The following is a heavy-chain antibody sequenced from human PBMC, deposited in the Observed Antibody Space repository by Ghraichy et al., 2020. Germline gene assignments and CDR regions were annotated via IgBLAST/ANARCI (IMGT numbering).Heavy chain of an antibody. V-gene: IGHV3-48*02. Sequence: GESLNISCAASGFSFGGYSMNWVRQAPGKGLEWLSYISSASDATRYGDSVKGRFTISRDNAKNSLYLQMNSLREEDTAVYYCARDRTEPNFDYWGQGTLVAVSS. CDR3: ARDRTEPNFDY. D-gene: IGHD1-14*01. CDR1: GFSFGGYS. J-gene: IGHJ4*02. CDR2: ISSASDAT.